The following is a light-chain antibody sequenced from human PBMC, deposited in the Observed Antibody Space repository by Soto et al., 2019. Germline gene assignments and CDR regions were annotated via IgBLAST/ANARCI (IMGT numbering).Light chain of an antibody. CDR2: GPS. J-gene: IGKJ1*01. CDR1: KTISSTF. V-gene: IGKV3-20*01. CDR3: QQYGSSPWT. Sequence: ESVLTQSPGTLSLSPGDRVTLTCRASKTISSTFFGWYQQKPGQAPRLLIYGPSSRATDIPDRFSGSGSGSEFTLTISRLEPEDFAVYYCQQYGSSPWTFGQGTKVDIK.